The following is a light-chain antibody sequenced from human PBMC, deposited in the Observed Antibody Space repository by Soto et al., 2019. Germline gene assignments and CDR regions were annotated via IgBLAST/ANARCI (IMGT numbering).Light chain of an antibody. CDR3: QQYDSSVPWT. Sequence: EIVLTQSPGTLSLSPGERATLSCRASQSLTSSYLAWYQQKPGQAPRLLIYGASSRATGIPDRFSGSGSGTDFTLNLSRLEPEDFAVYYCQQYDSSVPWTFGQGTRVEIK. V-gene: IGKV3-20*01. J-gene: IGKJ1*01. CDR1: QSLTSSY. CDR2: GAS.